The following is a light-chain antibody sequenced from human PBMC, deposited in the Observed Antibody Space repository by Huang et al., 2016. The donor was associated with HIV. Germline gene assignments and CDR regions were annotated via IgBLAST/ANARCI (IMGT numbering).Light chain of an antibody. Sequence: DIVMTQTPLSSPVTLGQPASISCRSRQSLVHRDGNTYLSLLQQRPGQPPRLLIYKISNRVSGVPDRCSGSGAGTDFILKISRVEAEDVGVYYCTQATQFFTFGPGTKVDIK. V-gene: IGKV2-24*01. CDR2: KIS. CDR3: TQATQFFT. J-gene: IGKJ3*01. CDR1: QSLVHRDGNTY.